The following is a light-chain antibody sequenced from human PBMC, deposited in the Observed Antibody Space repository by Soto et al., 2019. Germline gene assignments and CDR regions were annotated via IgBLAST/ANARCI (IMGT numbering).Light chain of an antibody. J-gene: IGKJ1*01. V-gene: IGKV1-5*03. CDR1: QSITTL. CDR3: QQYYSSPWT. Sequence: DIQMTQSPSTLSASVGDRVAITCRASQSITTLLAWYQQKPGKAPKLLIYKTSSLERGVPSRFSGSGYWTEFNLTIYSLKPDDFATYYCQQYYSSPWTFGQGTKVEIK. CDR2: KTS.